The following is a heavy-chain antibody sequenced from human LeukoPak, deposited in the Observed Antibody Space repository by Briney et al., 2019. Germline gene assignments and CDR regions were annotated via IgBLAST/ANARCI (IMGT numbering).Heavy chain of an antibody. CDR2: ISYDGSNK. V-gene: IGHV3-30*18. CDR1: GFTFSSYG. CDR3: EKNKARYYVFGGGYFHY. D-gene: IGHD3-3*01. J-gene: IGHJ4*02. Sequence: GRSLRLSCAASGFTFSSYGMHWVRQAPGKGLEWVAVISYDGSNKYYADSVKGRFTISRDNSKNTLYLQMNSLRAEDTAVYYCEKNKARYYVFGGGYFHYWGQGPLVTVSS.